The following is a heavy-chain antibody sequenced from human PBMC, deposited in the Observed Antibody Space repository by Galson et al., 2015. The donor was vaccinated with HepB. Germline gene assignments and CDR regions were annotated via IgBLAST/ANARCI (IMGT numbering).Heavy chain of an antibody. Sequence: SVKVSCKASGGTFSSYAISWVRQAPGQGLEWMGGIIPIFGTANYAQKFQGRVTITADESTSTAYMELSSLRSEDTAVYYCARDVAAAGDPPRWSFGGPGLGYWGQGTLVTVSS. V-gene: IGHV1-69*13. CDR1: GGTFSSYA. CDR2: IIPIFGTA. D-gene: IGHD6-13*01. J-gene: IGHJ4*02. CDR3: ARDVAAAGDPPRWSFGGPGLGY.